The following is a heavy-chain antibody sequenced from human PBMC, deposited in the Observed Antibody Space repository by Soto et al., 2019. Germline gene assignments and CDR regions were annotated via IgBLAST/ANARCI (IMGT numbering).Heavy chain of an antibody. D-gene: IGHD3-10*01. Sequence: QVQLQESGPGLVKPSETLSLTCTVSGGSISSYYWSWIRQPPGKGLEWIGYIYYSGSTNYNPSLKSRVTISVDTSTNQFSLKLSSVTAADTAVYYCARHMVRGTGGGAFDIWGQGTMVTVSS. J-gene: IGHJ3*02. CDR1: GGSISSYY. CDR2: IYYSGST. V-gene: IGHV4-59*08. CDR3: ARHMVRGTGGGAFDI.